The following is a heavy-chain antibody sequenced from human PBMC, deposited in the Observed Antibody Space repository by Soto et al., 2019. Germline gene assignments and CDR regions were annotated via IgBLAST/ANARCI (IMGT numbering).Heavy chain of an antibody. V-gene: IGHV1-18*01. CDR1: GYTFTSYG. D-gene: IGHD2-21*01. CDR3: ARYGELDDAFDI. CDR2: ISSYNGNT. Sequence: GSVKVSCKASGYTFTSYGFSWVRQAPGQGLESMGWISSYNGNTNYAQKLQGRVTMTTDTFTSTAYMELRSLRSDDTAVYYCARYGELDDAFDIWGQGTMVTVSS. J-gene: IGHJ3*02.